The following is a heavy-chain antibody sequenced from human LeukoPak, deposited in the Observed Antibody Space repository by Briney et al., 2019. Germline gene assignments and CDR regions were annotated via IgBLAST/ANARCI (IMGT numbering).Heavy chain of an antibody. Sequence: SVKVSCKASGGTFSSYAISWVRQAPGQGLEWMGGIIPIFGTANYAQKFQGRVTITTDESTSTAYMELSSLRSEDTAVYYCASGPQLPYAFHSYYFDYWGQGTLVTVSS. CDR1: GGTFSSYA. J-gene: IGHJ4*02. D-gene: IGHD2-2*01. V-gene: IGHV1-69*05. CDR3: ASGPQLPYAFHSYYFDY. CDR2: IIPIFGTA.